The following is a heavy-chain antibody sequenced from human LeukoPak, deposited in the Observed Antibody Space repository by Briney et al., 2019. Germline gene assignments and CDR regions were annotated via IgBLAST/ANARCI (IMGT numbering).Heavy chain of an antibody. D-gene: IGHD2-15*01. CDR1: GFTFSSYS. CDR2: ISSSSSYI. J-gene: IGHJ1*01. Sequence: GGSLRLSCAASGFTFSSYSMNWVRQAPGKGLEWVSSISSSSSYIYYADSVKGRFTISRDNAKNSLYLQMNSLRAEDTAVYYCARDCSGGSCIEYFQHWGQGTLVTVSS. V-gene: IGHV3-21*01. CDR3: ARDCSGGSCIEYFQH.